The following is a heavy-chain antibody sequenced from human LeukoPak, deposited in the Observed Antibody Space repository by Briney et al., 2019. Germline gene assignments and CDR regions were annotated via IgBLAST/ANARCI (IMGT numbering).Heavy chain of an antibody. V-gene: IGHV1-69*06. CDR1: GGTFSSHA. D-gene: IGHD3-9*01. J-gene: IGHJ4*02. CDR2: IIPIFGTA. Sequence: GASVKVSCKASGGTFSSHAISWVRQAPGQGLEWMGGIIPIFGTANYAQKFQGRVTITADKSTSTAYMELSSLRSGDTAVYYCARDAYDILTGYYRGDYFDYWGQGTLVTVSS. CDR3: ARDAYDILTGYYRGDYFDY.